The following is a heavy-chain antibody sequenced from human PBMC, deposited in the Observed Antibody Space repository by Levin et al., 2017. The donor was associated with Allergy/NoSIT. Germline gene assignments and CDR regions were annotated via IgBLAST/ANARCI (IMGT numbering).Heavy chain of an antibody. J-gene: IGHJ6*02. CDR1: GGSISTYY. CDR3: ARADAYNYGYYYGMDV. CDR2: IIYSGSA. V-gene: IGHV4-59*01. Sequence: SETLSLTCSVSGGSISTYYWNWIRQPPGKGLEWIGYIIYSGSANYNPSLRSRVSISVDTSKNQFSLKLSSVTAADTDVYYCARADAYNYGYYYGMDVWGQGTTVTVSS. D-gene: IGHD5-24*01.